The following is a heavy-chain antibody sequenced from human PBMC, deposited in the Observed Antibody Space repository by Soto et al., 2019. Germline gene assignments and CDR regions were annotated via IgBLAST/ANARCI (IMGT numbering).Heavy chain of an antibody. Sequence: SETLSLTCTVSGGSISSSSYYWGWIRQPPGKGLEWIGSIYYSGSTYYNPSLKSRVTISVDTSKNQFSLKLSSVTAADTAVYYCARQITIFGVGYHYYYYYYMDVWGKGTTVTVSS. V-gene: IGHV4-39*01. CDR2: IYYSGST. CDR3: ARQITIFGVGYHYYYYYYMDV. CDR1: GGSISSSSYY. J-gene: IGHJ6*03. D-gene: IGHD3-3*01.